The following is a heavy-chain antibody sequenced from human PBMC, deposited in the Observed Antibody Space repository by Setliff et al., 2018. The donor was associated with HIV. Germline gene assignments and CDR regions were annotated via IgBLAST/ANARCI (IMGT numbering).Heavy chain of an antibody. CDR2: IYYSGST. CDR1: GDSITSGGYF. D-gene: IGHD3-16*02. CDR3: ARDYYDYVWGSYRLFDY. V-gene: IGHV4-31*03. J-gene: IGHJ4*02. Sequence: PSETLSLTCTVSGDSITSGGYFWSWIRQHPGKGLEWIGHIYYSGSTYYNPSLKSRVTISVDTSKNQFSLKLSSVTAADTAVYYCARDYYDYVWGSYRLFDYWGQGTLVTVSS.